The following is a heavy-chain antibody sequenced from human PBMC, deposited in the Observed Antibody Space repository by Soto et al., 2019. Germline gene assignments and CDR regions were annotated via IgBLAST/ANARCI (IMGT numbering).Heavy chain of an antibody. CDR3: ARDQGITTFGVYSMYYYGMDV. CDR1: GYTFTSSG. CDR2: ISTDNGNT. J-gene: IGHJ6*02. Sequence: QVQLVQSGAEVKKPGASVTVSCKASGYTFTSSGISWVRQAPGQGLEWMGWISTDNGNTKYAQHLQGRVSMTTDTSTSXAXMXRRSLRSDDTAVYYCARDQGITTFGVYSMYYYGMDVWGQGTTVTVSS. V-gene: IGHV1-18*01. D-gene: IGHD3-3*01.